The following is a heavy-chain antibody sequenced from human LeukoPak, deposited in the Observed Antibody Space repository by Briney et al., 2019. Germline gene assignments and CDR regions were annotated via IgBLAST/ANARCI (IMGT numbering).Heavy chain of an antibody. J-gene: IGHJ4*01. CDR3: VQASGSKYGPATSDY. CDR1: GYTFSSYG. CDR2: ISAYDGNT. Sequence: ASVKVSCKASGYTFSSYGITWVRQAPGQGLEWVGWISAYDGNTKYAEKFQGRVTMTTDTSTSTAYMDPRSLRSEDTAVYYCVQASGSKYGPATSDYWGQGTLVIVPS. V-gene: IGHV1-18*01. D-gene: IGHD1-26*01.